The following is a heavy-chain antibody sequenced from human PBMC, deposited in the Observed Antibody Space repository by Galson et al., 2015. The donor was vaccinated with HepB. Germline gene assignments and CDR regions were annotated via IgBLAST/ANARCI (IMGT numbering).Heavy chain of an antibody. V-gene: IGHV7-4-1*02. J-gene: IGHJ6*03. Sequence: SVKVSCKASGYTFTSYAMNWVRQAPGQGLEWMGWINTNTGNPTYAQGFTGRFVFSLDTSVSTAYLQISSLKAEDTAVYYCARAGYSSSWLTKGYYYYYMDVWGKGTTVTVSS. CDR1: GYTFTSYA. D-gene: IGHD6-13*01. CDR2: INTNTGNP. CDR3: ARAGYSSSWLTKGYYYYYMDV.